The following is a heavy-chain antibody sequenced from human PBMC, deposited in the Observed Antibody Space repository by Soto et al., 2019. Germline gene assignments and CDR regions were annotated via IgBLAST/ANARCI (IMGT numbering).Heavy chain of an antibody. Sequence: GGSLRLSCAASAFTFSRYSMNWVRQAPGKGLEWVSYISFTGSTIYYADSVKGRFTISRDNAKNSPYLQMNSLRDDDTGVYYCARDLTPEMATPLGFGYWGQGTLVTVSS. D-gene: IGHD3-9*01. CDR3: ARDLTPEMATPLGFGY. CDR2: ISFTGSTI. J-gene: IGHJ4*02. V-gene: IGHV3-48*02. CDR1: AFTFSRYS.